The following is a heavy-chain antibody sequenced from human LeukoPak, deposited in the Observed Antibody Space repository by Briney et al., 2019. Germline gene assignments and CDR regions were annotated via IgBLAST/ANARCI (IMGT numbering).Heavy chain of an antibody. V-gene: IGHV3-64D*09. CDR3: IKDRTGTYSFDY. Sequence: GALRLSCSASGFTLSSYSMHWVREAPGKGLEYVSTSGGATYYADSVKGRFTISRDNAKNTLYLQMSSLRAEDTAVYYCIKDRTGTYSFDYWGQGTLVTVSS. J-gene: IGHJ4*02. CDR2: SGGAT. CDR1: GFTLSSYS. D-gene: IGHD7-27*01.